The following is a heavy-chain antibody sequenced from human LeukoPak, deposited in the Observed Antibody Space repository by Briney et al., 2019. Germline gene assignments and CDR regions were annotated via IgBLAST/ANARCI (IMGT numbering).Heavy chain of an antibody. J-gene: IGHJ4*02. CDR1: GFTVSSNY. CDR2: IYSGGST. CDR3: AKDRDYYGSGSYYDY. Sequence: PGGSLRLSCAASGFTVSSNYMSWVRQAPGKGLEWVSVIYSGGSTYYADSVKGRFTISRDNSKNTLYLQMNSLRAEDTAVYYCAKDRDYYGSGSYYDYWGQGTLVTVSS. D-gene: IGHD3-10*01. V-gene: IGHV3-66*01.